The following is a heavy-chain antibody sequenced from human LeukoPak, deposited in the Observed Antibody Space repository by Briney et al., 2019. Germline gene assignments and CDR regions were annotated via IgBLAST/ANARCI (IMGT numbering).Heavy chain of an antibody. V-gene: IGHV5-51*01. CDR2: IYPGDSDT. CDR3: ARTYGNYMDV. D-gene: IGHD4-17*01. CDR1: GYRFTSYW. J-gene: IGHJ6*03. Sequence: GESLKISCKGSGYRFTSYWIGWVRQMPGRGLEWMGIIYPGDSDTRYRPSFQGQVPISVDKSITTAYLQWSSLKVSDTAMYYCARTYGNYMDVWGKGTTVTVSS.